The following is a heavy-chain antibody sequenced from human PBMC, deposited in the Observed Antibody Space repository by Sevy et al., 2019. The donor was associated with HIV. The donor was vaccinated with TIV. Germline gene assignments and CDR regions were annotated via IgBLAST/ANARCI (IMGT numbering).Heavy chain of an antibody. CDR1: GFTFRNAW. CDR2: IKSKNDGETT. D-gene: IGHD2-21*02. CDR3: TRLGGTVVTPYYAMDV. J-gene: IGHJ6*02. V-gene: IGHV3-15*01. Sequence: GGSLRLSCAASGFTFRNAWMNWVRQAPGKGLEWVGHIKSKNDGETTDYVAPVKGRFTISRDDSKNTHYLQMNSLKTEDTAVYYCTRLGGTVVTPYYAMDVWGQGTTVTVSS.